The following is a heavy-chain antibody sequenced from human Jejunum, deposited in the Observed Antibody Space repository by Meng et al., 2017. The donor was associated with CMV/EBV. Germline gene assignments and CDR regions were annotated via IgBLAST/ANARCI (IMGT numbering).Heavy chain of an antibody. CDR1: SASYY. CDR3: ARESMVAVSRYYYYVMGV. D-gene: IGHD2-15*01. Sequence: SASYYWSWVRQRPGKGLEWIGCISYNGKTNYNASLGNRVTITGDTSKNQFSLKLSSVTAADTALYYCARESMVAVSRYYYYVMGVWGQGTTVTVSS. J-gene: IGHJ6*02. V-gene: IGHV4-61*01. CDR2: ISYNGKT.